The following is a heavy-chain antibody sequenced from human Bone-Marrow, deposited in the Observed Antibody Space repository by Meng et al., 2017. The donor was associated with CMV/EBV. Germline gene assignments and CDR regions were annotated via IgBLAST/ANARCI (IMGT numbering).Heavy chain of an antibody. V-gene: IGHV1-69*02. CDR3: ASHPRQRAPYDD. Sequence: SVKVSCKASGYTFTGYYMHWVRQAPGQGLEWMGRIIPILGIANYAQKFQGRVTITADTSTSTAYMELNSLRSEDTAVYYCASHPRQRAPYDDCGQGTLVTVSS. CDR1: GYTFTGYY. CDR2: IIPILGIA. J-gene: IGHJ4*02. D-gene: IGHD6-25*01.